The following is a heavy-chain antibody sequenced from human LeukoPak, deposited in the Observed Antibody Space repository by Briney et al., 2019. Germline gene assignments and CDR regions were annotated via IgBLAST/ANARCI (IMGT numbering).Heavy chain of an antibody. Sequence: ASVKVSCKASGYTFTSYGNSWVRQALGQGLEWMGWISAYNGNTNYAQKLQGRVTMTTDTSTSTAYMELRSLRSDDTAVYYCAGAGTTQDPYYFDYWGQGTLVTVSS. J-gene: IGHJ4*02. V-gene: IGHV1-18*01. CDR3: AGAGTTQDPYYFDY. CDR1: GYTFTSYG. CDR2: ISAYNGNT. D-gene: IGHD1-1*01.